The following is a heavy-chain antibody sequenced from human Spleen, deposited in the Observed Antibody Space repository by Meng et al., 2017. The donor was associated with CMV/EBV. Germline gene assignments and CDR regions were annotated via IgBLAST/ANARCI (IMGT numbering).Heavy chain of an antibody. CDR2: ISSSSSYI. Sequence: GESLKISCAASGFTFSSYSMNWVRQAPGKGLEWVSSISSSSSYIYYADSVKGRFTVSRDNAKNSLYLQMNSLRAEDTAVYYCARDVSSGWSSSPMYYFDYWGQGTLVTVS. D-gene: IGHD6-19*01. V-gene: IGHV3-21*01. J-gene: IGHJ4*02. CDR1: GFTFSSYS. CDR3: ARDVSSGWSSSPMYYFDY.